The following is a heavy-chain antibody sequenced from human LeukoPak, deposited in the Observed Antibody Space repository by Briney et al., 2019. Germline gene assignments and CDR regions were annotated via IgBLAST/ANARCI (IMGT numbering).Heavy chain of an antibody. V-gene: IGHV7-4-1*02. CDR2: INTNTGNP. CDR1: GYTFTSYA. CDR3: ARQKINYDILTGYYNGRVFDY. Sequence: GASVKVSCKTSGYTFTSYAMNWVRQAPGHGLEWMGWINTNTGNPTYAQGFTGRFVFSLDTSVTTAYLQISSLKAEDTAVCYCARQKINYDILTGYYNGRVFDYWGQGTLVTVSS. D-gene: IGHD3-9*01. J-gene: IGHJ4*02.